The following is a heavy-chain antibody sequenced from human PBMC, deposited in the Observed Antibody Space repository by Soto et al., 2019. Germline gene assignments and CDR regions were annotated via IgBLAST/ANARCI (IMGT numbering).Heavy chain of an antibody. CDR2: ISSSGYI. V-gene: IGHV3-21*01. CDR3: ARDCSGGSCYPGMDV. J-gene: IGHJ6*02. D-gene: IGHD2-15*01. Sequence: GGSLRLSCAPSGFNFNTYTINWVRHAPGKRLEWLSSISSSGYIFSTDSVRGRFTISRDNAKNSVYLQINSLRAKDTAVYFCARDCSGGSCYPGMDVWGQGTTVTVSS. CDR1: GFNFNTYT.